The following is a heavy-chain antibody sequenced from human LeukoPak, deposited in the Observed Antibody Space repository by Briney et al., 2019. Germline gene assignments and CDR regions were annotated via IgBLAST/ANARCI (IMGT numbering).Heavy chain of an antibody. Sequence: ASVKVSCKASGYTFTSYDINWVRQATGQGLEWMGWMNPISGNTGYAQKFQGRVTITRNTSISTAYMELSSLRSEDTAVYYCARDIPIAARRAGDFQHWGQGTLVTVSS. D-gene: IGHD6-6*01. CDR2: MNPISGNT. CDR3: ARDIPIAARRAGDFQH. V-gene: IGHV1-8*03. CDR1: GYTFTSYD. J-gene: IGHJ1*01.